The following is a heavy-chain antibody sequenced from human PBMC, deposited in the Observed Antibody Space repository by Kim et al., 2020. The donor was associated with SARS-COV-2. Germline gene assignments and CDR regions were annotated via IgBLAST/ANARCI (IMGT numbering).Heavy chain of an antibody. Sequence: GGSLRLSCAASGFTFSSYSMNWVRQAPGKGLEWVSSISSSSSYIYYADSVKGRFTISRDNAKNSLYLQMNSLRAEDTAVYYCARDYGKGESNWFDPGAREPWSPSPQ. J-gene: IGHJ5*02. V-gene: IGHV3-21*01. D-gene: IGHD3-10*01. CDR2: ISSSSSYI. CDR3: ARDYGKGESNWFDP. CDR1: GFTFSSYS.